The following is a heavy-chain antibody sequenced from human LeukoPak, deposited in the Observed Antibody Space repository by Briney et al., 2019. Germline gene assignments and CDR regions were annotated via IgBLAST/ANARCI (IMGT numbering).Heavy chain of an antibody. Sequence: SETLSLTCIVSGGSISSRSYSWAWIRQPPAKGLEWIGSLFSTSGQTYYNPALKRRVTMSVDTSKNQFSLRLNSVTAADTAMYYCAKGYTNGVNQEVWLDPWGQGILVTVSS. CDR3: AKGYTNGVNQEVWLDP. CDR1: GGSISSRSYS. J-gene: IGHJ5*02. V-gene: IGHV4-39*07. CDR2: LFSTSGQT. D-gene: IGHD2-8*01.